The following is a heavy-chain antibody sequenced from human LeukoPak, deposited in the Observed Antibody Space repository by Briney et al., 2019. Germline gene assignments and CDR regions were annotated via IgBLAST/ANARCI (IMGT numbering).Heavy chain of an antibody. Sequence: GGSLRLSCAASGFTLRTYVMHWVRQAPGKGLEWVAVTWYDGSNEYYEDSVKGRFTISRDDSKNTLYLQMNSLRDEDTAVYYCARMYSSSSQFFDYWGQGTLVTVSS. J-gene: IGHJ4*02. V-gene: IGHV3-33*01. CDR2: TWYDGSNE. CDR3: ARMYSSSSQFFDY. CDR1: GFTLRTYV. D-gene: IGHD6-6*01.